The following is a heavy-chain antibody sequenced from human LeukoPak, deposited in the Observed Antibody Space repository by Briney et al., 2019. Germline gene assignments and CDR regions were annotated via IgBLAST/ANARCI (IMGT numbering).Heavy chain of an antibody. D-gene: IGHD6-6*01. CDR2: FHHTGST. CDR1: GDSINSRSYS. CDR3: ARHVGGSSLFDC. Sequence: SETLSLTCNVSGDSINSRSYSWAWIRQPPGKGLEWIANFHHTGSTYHNPSLKSRLTISIDTSKTQFSLRLSSVTAADTAVYYCARHVGGSSLFDCWGQGTLVTVSS. V-gene: IGHV4-39*01. J-gene: IGHJ4*02.